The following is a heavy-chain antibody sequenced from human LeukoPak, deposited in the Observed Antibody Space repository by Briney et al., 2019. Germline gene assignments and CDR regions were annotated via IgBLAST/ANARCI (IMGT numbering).Heavy chain of an antibody. CDR3: ARLEQTSWFDP. V-gene: IGHV4-31*11. CDR1: GGSISSGAYS. D-gene: IGHD1/OR15-1a*01. J-gene: IGHJ5*02. CDR2: IYYSGST. Sequence: SEALSLTCAVSGGSISSGAYSWSWIRQPPGKGLEWIGSIYYSGSTYYNPSLKSRLTISVDLSKNQFSLKLSSVTAADTAVYYCARLEQTSWFDPWGQGTLVIVSS.